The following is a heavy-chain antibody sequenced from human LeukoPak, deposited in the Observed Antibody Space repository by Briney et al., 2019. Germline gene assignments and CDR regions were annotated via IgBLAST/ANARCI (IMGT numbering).Heavy chain of an antibody. CDR2: IYYSGSS. D-gene: IGHD3-10*01. Sequence: PSETLSLTCTVSGGSISSYNWNWVRQPPGKGLEWIGYIYYSGSSNYNPSLKSRLNISVDTSKSQFFLKLSSVTAADTAVYYCAREGQGITMVRGVRQKTYYYYGMDVWGQGTTVTVSS. CDR1: GGSISSYN. CDR3: AREGQGITMVRGVRQKTYYYYGMDV. V-gene: IGHV4-59*01. J-gene: IGHJ6*02.